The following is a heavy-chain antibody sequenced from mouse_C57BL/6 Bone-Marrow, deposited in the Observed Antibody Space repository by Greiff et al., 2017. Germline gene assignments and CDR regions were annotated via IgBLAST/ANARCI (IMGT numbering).Heavy chain of an antibody. V-gene: IGHV14-4*01. CDR2: IEPENGDT. Sequence: VQLKESGAELVRPGASVKLSCTASGFNIKDDYMHWVKQRPEQGLEWIGWIEPENGDTEYASQFQGKATITADTSSNTAYLQLSSLTSEDTAVYYCTTGYYGSSYSYWGQGTTLTVSS. CDR3: TTGYYGSSYSY. CDR1: GFNIKDDY. D-gene: IGHD1-1*01. J-gene: IGHJ2*01.